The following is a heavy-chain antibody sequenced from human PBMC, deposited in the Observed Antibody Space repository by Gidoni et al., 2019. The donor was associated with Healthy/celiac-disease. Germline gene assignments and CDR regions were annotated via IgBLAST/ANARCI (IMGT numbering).Heavy chain of an antibody. Sequence: QVQLVESGGGVVQPGRSLSLSCAASGFTFSSYGMHWVRQAPGKGLEWVAVIWYDGSNQYYADSVKGRFTISRDNSKNTLYLQMNSLRAEDTAVYYCARSGGWENNYFDYWGQGTLVTVSS. CDR1: GFTFSSYG. CDR3: ARSGGWENNYFDY. D-gene: IGHD2-15*01. CDR2: IWYDGSNQ. J-gene: IGHJ4*02. V-gene: IGHV3-33*01.